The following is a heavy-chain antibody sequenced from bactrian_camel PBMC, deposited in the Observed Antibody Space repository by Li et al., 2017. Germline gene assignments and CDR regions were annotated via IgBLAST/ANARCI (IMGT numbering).Heavy chain of an antibody. CDR1: GNTVSRHC. CDR3: VRDTVTGDSIEDFGY. J-gene: IGHJ6*01. D-gene: IGHD6*01. V-gene: IGHV3S53*01. CDR2: IGSDARI. Sequence: HVQLVESGGGLVQPGGSLRLSCAAPGNTVSRHCMGWFRHAPGKEREGVAAIGSDARIRYADSVKGRFTVSRDNAKNMVYLQMNILKPEDTAVYYCVRDTVTGDSIEDFGYYGQGTQVTVS.